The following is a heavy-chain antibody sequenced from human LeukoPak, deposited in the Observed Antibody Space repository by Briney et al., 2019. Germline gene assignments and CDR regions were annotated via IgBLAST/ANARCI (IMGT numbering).Heavy chain of an antibody. Sequence: GGSLRLSCAASGFTFSSYAMSWVRQAPGKGLEWVSAISGSGGSTYYADSVKGRFTISRDNSKNTLYLQMNNLRAEDTAVYYCAKVPSQVATIAYFDYWGQGTLVTVSS. CDR3: AKVPSQVATIAYFDY. V-gene: IGHV3-23*01. CDR2: ISGSGGST. J-gene: IGHJ4*02. D-gene: IGHD5-12*01. CDR1: GFTFSSYA.